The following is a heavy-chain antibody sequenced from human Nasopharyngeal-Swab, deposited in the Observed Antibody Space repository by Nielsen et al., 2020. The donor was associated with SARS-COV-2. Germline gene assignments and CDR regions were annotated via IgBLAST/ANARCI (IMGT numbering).Heavy chain of an antibody. CDR3: ARGSSGYLGPAYYMDV. CDR2: IIWNGGSP. J-gene: IGHJ6*03. Sequence: GGSLSLSCAASGFTFDDDGVSWVRQAPGRGLEWVSGIIWNGGSPGYADSVKGRFTISRDNAKNSLYLQMNSLIAEDTALYHCARGSSGYLGPAYYMDVWSKGTTVTVSS. CDR1: GFTFDDDG. V-gene: IGHV3-20*01. D-gene: IGHD3-22*01.